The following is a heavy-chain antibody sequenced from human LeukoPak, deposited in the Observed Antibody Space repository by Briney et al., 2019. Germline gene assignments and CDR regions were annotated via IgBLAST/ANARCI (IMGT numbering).Heavy chain of an antibody. CDR1: GFPFSSYV. D-gene: IGHD2-8*01. CDR2: INHSGST. Sequence: GSLRLSCEASGFPFSSYVMSWVRQPPGKGLEWIGEINHSGSTNYNPSLKSRVTISVDTSKNQFSLKLSSVTAADTAVYYCARERYCTNGVCYPFDYWGQGTLVTVSS. J-gene: IGHJ4*02. CDR3: ARERYCTNGVCYPFDY. V-gene: IGHV4-34*01.